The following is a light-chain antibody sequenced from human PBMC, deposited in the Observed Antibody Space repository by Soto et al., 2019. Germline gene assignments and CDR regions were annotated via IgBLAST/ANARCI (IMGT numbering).Light chain of an antibody. CDR1: NIGSKN. CDR3: QVWDSSTYV. Sequence: SYDLTQPLAVSVALGQTARITCGGNNIGSKNVHWYQQKPGQAPVLVIYRDSNRPSGIPERFSSSNSGNTATLTISRAQAWDEADYYCQVWDSSTYVFGTGTKVTVL. J-gene: IGLJ1*01. CDR2: RDS. V-gene: IGLV3-9*01.